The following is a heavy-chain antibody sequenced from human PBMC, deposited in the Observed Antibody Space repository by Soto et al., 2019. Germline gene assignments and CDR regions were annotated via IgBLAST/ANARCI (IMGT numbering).Heavy chain of an antibody. D-gene: IGHD2-2*02. V-gene: IGHV4-59*01. CDR2: IYYSGST. J-gene: IGHJ5*02. CDR3: ATLNIVVLPAAISGWFYP. CDR1: GGSISSYY. Sequence: PSETLSLTCTVSGGSISSYYWSWVRQPPGKGLEWIGYIYYSGSTNYNPSLKSRVTISVDTSKNQFSLKLSSVTAADTAVYYCATLNIVVLPAAISGWFYPCGQGTLVTVSS.